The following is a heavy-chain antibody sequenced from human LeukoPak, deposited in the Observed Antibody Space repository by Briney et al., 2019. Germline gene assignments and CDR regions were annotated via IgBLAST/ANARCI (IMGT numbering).Heavy chain of an antibody. CDR1: GGSISTFY. CDR2: INNSGST. Sequence: PSETLSLTCTVSGGSISTFYWTWIRQPAGKGLEWIGRINNSGSTNYNPSLRSRVSMSVDRSKNQFSVTLSSVTAADTAVYFCAREGGDPRWFDPWGQGTLVTVSS. CDR3: AREGGDPRWFDP. D-gene: IGHD6-25*01. J-gene: IGHJ5*02. V-gene: IGHV4-4*07.